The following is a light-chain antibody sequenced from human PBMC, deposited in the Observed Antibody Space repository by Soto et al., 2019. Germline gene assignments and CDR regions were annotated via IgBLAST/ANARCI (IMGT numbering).Light chain of an antibody. J-gene: IGKJ1*01. V-gene: IGKV3-20*01. CDR2: GAS. CDR1: QSVSSTF. Sequence: EIVLTQSPGTLSLSPGERATLSCGASQSVSSTFLAWYQQKAGQAPRLLISGASSRAPGIPDRFSGSGSGTDFTLSISSLEPEDFAVYHCQQYDSSPPTFGQGTKVEIK. CDR3: QQYDSSPPT.